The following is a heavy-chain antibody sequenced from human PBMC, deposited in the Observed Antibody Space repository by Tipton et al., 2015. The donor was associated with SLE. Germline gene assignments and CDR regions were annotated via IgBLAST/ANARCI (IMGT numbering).Heavy chain of an antibody. Sequence: LRLSCAASGFTFSDYYMNWIRQAPGKGLEWIGEINHRGSTNYNPSLKSRVTISVDTSKNQFSLKLSSVTAADTAVYYCAREFREQQLPYYFDYWGQGTLVTVSS. D-gene: IGHD6-13*01. CDR3: AREFREQQLPYYFDY. CDR1: GFTFSDYY. V-gene: IGHV4-34*01. CDR2: INHRGST. J-gene: IGHJ4*02.